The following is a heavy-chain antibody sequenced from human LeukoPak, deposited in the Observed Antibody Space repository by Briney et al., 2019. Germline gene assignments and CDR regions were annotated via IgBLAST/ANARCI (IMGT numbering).Heavy chain of an antibody. CDR3: ARDLLSSSSSSNAFDI. Sequence: PSETLSLTCTVSGGSISSSSYYWGWIRQPPGKGLEWIGSIYYSGSTYYNPSLKSRVTIPVDTSKNQFSLKLSSVTAADTAVYYCARDLLSSSSSSNAFDIWGQGTMVTVSS. V-gene: IGHV4-39*07. CDR2: IYYSGST. CDR1: GGSISSSSYY. D-gene: IGHD6-6*01. J-gene: IGHJ3*02.